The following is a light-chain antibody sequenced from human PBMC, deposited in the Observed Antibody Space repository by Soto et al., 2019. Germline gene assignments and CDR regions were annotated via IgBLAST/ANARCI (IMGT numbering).Light chain of an antibody. V-gene: IGLV3-21*04. CDR2: YDS. CDR1: NIGSKS. J-gene: IGLJ1*01. Sequence: SSELRQPPSVSVAPGKTARITCGGNNIGSKSVHWYQQKPGQAPVLVIYYDSDRPSGIPERFSGSNSGNTATLTISRVEARDEADYYCQVWDSSSDHYVFGTGTKVTVL. CDR3: QVWDSSSDHYV.